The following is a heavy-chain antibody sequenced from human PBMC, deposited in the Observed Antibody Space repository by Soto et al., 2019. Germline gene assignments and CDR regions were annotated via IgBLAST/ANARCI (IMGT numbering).Heavy chain of an antibody. V-gene: IGHV3-21*01. CDR3: ARDRKTTGTTVRPFNWFDP. J-gene: IGHJ5*02. Sequence: PGGSLRLSXAASGFTFSSYSMNWVRQAPGKGLEWVSSISSSSSYIYYADSVKGRFTISRDNAKNSLYLQMNSLRAEDTAVYYCARDRKTTGTTVRPFNWFDPWGQGTLVTVSS. CDR1: GFTFSSYS. CDR2: ISSSSSYI. D-gene: IGHD1-1*01.